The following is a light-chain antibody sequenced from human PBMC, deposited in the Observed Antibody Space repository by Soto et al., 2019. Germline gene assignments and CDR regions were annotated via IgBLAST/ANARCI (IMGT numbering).Light chain of an antibody. CDR1: TSDIGDYHY. V-gene: IGLV2-14*01. CDR2: EVS. J-gene: IGLJ3*02. CDR3: SSYTSSSAVWV. Sequence: QSALTQPASVSGSPGQSITISCTGTTSDIGDYHYVSWYQQHPGKAPKLMIFEVSNRPSGISNRFSGSKSGNTASLTISGLQAEDEADYYCSSYTSSSAVWVFGGGTKLTVL.